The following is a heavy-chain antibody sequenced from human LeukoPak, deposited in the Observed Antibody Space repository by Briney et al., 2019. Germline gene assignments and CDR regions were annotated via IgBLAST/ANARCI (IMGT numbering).Heavy chain of an antibody. D-gene: IGHD2-8*02. CDR1: GDSFSKYC. CDR2: INESGST. J-gene: IGHJ4*02. Sequence: SETLSLTCAVYGDSFSKYCWSWIREPPRKGLEWIGEINESGSTNYNPPLKSRVTISVDTSKNQFSLKLSSVTAADTAVYYCASRVLASSDFDYWGQGTLVTVSS. V-gene: IGHV4-34*01. CDR3: ASRVLASSDFDY.